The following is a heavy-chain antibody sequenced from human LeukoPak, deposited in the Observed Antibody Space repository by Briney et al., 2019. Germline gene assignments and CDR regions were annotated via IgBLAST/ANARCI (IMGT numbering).Heavy chain of an antibody. CDR3: ARDRGSSGWEGVDY. CDR1: GGTFSSYA. CDR2: ISAYNGNT. D-gene: IGHD6-19*01. V-gene: IGHV1-18*01. Sequence: GASVKVSCKASGGTFSSYAISWVRQAPGQGLEWMGWISAYNGNTNYAQKLQGRVTMTTDTSTSTAYMELRSLRSDDTAVYYCARDRGSSGWEGVDYWGQGTLVTVSS. J-gene: IGHJ4*02.